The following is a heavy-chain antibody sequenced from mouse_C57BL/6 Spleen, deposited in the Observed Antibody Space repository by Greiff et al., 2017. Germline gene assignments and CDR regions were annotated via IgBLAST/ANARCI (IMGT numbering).Heavy chain of an antibody. Sequence: QVHVKQSGAELVKPGASVKISCKASGYAFSSYWMNWVKQRPGKGLEWIGQIYPGDGDTNYNGKFKGKATLTADKSSSTAYMQLSSLTSEDSAVYFCARWGYSNYLLDYWGQGTTLTVSS. CDR1: GYAFSSYW. J-gene: IGHJ2*01. CDR2: IYPGDGDT. CDR3: ARWGYSNYLLDY. V-gene: IGHV1-80*01. D-gene: IGHD2-5*01.